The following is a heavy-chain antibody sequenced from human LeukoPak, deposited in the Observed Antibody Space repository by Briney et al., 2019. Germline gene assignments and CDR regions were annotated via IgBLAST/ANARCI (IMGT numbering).Heavy chain of an antibody. V-gene: IGHV3-53*01. CDR1: GFTVSSNY. CDR2: IYSGGST. CDR3: ARGKPGYSSGWYDGFDY. Sequence: PGGSLRLSCAASGFTVSSNYMSWVRQAPGKGLEWVSVIYSGGSTYYADSVKGRFTISRDNSKNTLYLQMNSLRAEDTAVYYCARGKPGYSSGWYDGFDYWGQGTLVTVSS. J-gene: IGHJ4*02. D-gene: IGHD6-19*01.